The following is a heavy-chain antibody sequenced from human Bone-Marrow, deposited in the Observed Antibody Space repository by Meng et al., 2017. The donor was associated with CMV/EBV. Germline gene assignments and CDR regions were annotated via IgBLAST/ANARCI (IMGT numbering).Heavy chain of an antibody. CDR3: ARCGLEVVPAYNWFDP. V-gene: IGHV1-18*01. D-gene: IGHD2-2*01. CDR1: GGTFSSYG. CDR2: ISAYNGNT. Sequence: ASVKVSCKASGGTFSSYGISWVRQAPGQGLEWMGWISAYNGNTNYAQKLQGRVTMTTDTSTSTAYMELRSLRSDDTAVYYCARCGLEVVPAYNWFDPWGQGTLVTVSS. J-gene: IGHJ5*02.